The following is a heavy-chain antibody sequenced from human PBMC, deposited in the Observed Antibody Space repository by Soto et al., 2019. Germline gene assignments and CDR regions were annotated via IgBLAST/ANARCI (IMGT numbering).Heavy chain of an antibody. CDR1: GGTFSSYA. CDR3: ARGVYQPRITIFGVVYYYYYGMDV. D-gene: IGHD3-3*01. J-gene: IGHJ6*02. V-gene: IGHV1-69*13. Sequence: SVKVSCKASGGTFSSYAISWVRQAPGQGLEWMGGIIPIFGTANYAQKFQGRVTITADESTSAAYMELSSLRSEDTAVYYCARGVYQPRITIFGVVYYYYYGMDVWGQGTTVTVSS. CDR2: IIPIFGTA.